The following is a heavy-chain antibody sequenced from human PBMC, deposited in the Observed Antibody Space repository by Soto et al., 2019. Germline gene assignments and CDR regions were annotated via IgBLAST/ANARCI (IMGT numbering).Heavy chain of an antibody. D-gene: IGHD5-18*01. CDR3: TTESGYSYGYRYYYGMDV. Sequence: GGSLRLSCAASGFTFSNAWMSWVRQAPGKGLEWVGRIKSKTDGGTTDYAAPVKGRFTISRDDSKNTLYLQMNSLKTEDTAVYYCTTESGYSYGYRYYYGMDVWGQGTTVTVSS. CDR1: GFTFSNAW. J-gene: IGHJ6*02. V-gene: IGHV3-15*01. CDR2: IKSKTDGGTT.